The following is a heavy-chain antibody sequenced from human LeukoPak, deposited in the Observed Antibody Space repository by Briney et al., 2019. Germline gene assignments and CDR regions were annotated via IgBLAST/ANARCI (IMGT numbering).Heavy chain of an antibody. CDR3: ARVPYDSSGYYYLLDAFDS. D-gene: IGHD3-22*01. CDR1: GFTFSSYS. J-gene: IGHJ3*02. Sequence: GGSLRLSCAASGFTFSSYSMNWVRQAPGKGLEWVSYISSSSSTIYYADSVKGRFTISRDNAKNSLYLQMNSLRAEDTAVYYCARVPYDSSGYYYLLDAFDSWGQGTMVTVSS. V-gene: IGHV3-48*04. CDR2: ISSSSSTI.